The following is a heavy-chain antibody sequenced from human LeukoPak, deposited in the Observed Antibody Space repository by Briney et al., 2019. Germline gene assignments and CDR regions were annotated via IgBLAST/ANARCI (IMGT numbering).Heavy chain of an antibody. D-gene: IGHD3-3*01. V-gene: IGHV4-59*08. CDR3: ARHPGYYDFWSGYSPNYYYGMDV. Sequence: SETLSLTCTVSGGSISSYYWSWIRQPPGKGLEWIGYIYYSESTNYNPSLKSRVTISVDTSKNQFSLKLSSVTAADTAVYYCARHPGYYDFWSGYSPNYYYGMDVWGQGTTVTVSS. CDR2: IYYSEST. J-gene: IGHJ6*02. CDR1: GGSISSYY.